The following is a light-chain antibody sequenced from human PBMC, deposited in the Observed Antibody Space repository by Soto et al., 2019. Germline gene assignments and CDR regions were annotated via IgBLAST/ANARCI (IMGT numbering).Light chain of an antibody. Sequence: IQMTQSPSSVSASVGDRVTMTCRASQGVGGWLAWYQQKPGKVPKLLIYATSSLHSGVPSRFSGSGSGTEFTLIISGLQPDDSATYYCQQYTNTNNPWMFGQGTKVDIK. J-gene: IGKJ1*01. CDR1: QGVGGW. CDR2: ATS. V-gene: IGKV1-12*01. CDR3: QQYTNTNNPWM.